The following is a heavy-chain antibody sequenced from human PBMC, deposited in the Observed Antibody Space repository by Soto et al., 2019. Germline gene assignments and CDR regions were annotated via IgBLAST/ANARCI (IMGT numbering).Heavy chain of an antibody. CDR1: GYTFSSYY. Sequence: ASVKVSCKASGYTFSSYYMHWVRQAPGQGLEWMGTINPSDGSTTYAQKFQGRVTMTRDTSTSIVYMELSSLRSEDTAVYFCASPLTSSARSPSYWGQGTLVTVSS. CDR3: ASPLTSSARSPSY. J-gene: IGHJ4*02. D-gene: IGHD6-19*01. V-gene: IGHV1-46*01. CDR2: INPSDGST.